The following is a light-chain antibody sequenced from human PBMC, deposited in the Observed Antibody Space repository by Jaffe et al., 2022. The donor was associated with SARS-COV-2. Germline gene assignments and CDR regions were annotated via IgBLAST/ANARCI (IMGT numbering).Light chain of an antibody. CDR3: QQYDNLWT. Sequence: DIQMTQSPSSLSASIGDRVTITCQASQDISNYLNWFQQKPGKAPNLLIYGASNLETGVPSRFSGSRSGRDFTFSINSLQPEDIATYYCQQYDNLWTFGQGTKVELK. J-gene: IGKJ1*01. CDR2: GAS. CDR1: QDISNY. V-gene: IGKV1-33*01.